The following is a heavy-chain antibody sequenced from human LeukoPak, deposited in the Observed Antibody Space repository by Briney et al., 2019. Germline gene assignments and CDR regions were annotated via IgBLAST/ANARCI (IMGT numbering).Heavy chain of an antibody. CDR2: INPNSGGT. CDR3: AREGGGSYSYFDY. J-gene: IGHJ4*02. CDR1: GYTFTGYY. V-gene: IGHV1-2*02. Sequence: GASVTVSCTSSGYTFTGYYMHWVRQAPAQGLGWMGWINPNSGGTNYAQKFQGRVTMTRDTSISTAYMELSRLRSDDTAVYYCAREGGGSYSYFDYWGQGTLVTVSS. D-gene: IGHD1-26*01.